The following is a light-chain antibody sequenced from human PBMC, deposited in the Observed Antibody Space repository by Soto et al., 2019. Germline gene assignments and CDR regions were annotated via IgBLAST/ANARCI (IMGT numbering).Light chain of an antibody. CDR2: WAS. V-gene: IGKV4-1*01. Sequence: DIVLTQSPDSLAVSLGERATINCKSSQSVFYNSNKNNYLAWYQQKPGQPPKLLIYWASIRESGVPDRFSGSGSGTDFTLAISRLQAEDVVLDNCQQYYSGPQTFRQGPKVEIK. J-gene: IGKJ1*01. CDR1: QSVFYNSNKNNY. CDR3: QQYYSGPQT.